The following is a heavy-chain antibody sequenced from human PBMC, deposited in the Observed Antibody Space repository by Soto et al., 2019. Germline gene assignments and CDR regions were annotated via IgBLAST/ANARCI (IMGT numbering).Heavy chain of an antibody. J-gene: IGHJ6*03. CDR2: INHLGSI. CDR1: GGSLSDYF. Sequence: SETLSHTCVVSGGSLSDYFWSWIRQPTGMALEWIGEINHLGSINYNPSLKSRVTMSVDTSKNQFSLTLNSVTAADTATYYCARGGISHWAYFYYMDVWDRGTTVTVSS. V-gene: IGHV4-34*01. CDR3: ARGGISHWAYFYYMDV. D-gene: IGHD2-21*01.